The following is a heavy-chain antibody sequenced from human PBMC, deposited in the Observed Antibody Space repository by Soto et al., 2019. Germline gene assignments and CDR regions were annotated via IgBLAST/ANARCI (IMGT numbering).Heavy chain of an antibody. Sequence: ASVKVSCKASGYIFTGYYLHWVRQAPGQGIEWMGWINPDSGGTYYAQKFQGRVTMTRDTSIITAYMELSTLRSDDTAVYYCAREPRGAGAASNWFGPWGQGTLVTVSS. V-gene: IGHV1-2*02. CDR1: GYIFTGYY. D-gene: IGHD6-19*01. J-gene: IGHJ5*02. CDR3: AREPRGAGAASNWFGP. CDR2: INPDSGGT.